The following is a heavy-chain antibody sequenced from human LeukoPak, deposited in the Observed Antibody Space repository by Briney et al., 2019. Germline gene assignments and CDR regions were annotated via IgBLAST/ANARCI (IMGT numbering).Heavy chain of an antibody. CDR1: GGTFSSYA. Sequence: SVKVSCKASGGTFSSYAISWVRQAPGQGLEWMGSIIPILGIANYAQKFQGRVTITADKSTSTAYMELSSLRSEDTAVYYCARGGDPGDYWGQGTLVTVSS. J-gene: IGHJ4*02. CDR2: IIPILGIA. CDR3: ARGGDPGDY. V-gene: IGHV1-69*04. D-gene: IGHD3-16*01.